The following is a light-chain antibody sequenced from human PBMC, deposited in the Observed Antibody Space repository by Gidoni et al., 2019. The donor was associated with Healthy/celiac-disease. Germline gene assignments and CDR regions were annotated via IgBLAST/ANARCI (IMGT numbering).Light chain of an antibody. CDR3: QQYGSSRT. CDR1: QSVSSSY. CDR2: GAS. J-gene: IGKJ1*01. Sequence: EIVLTPSPGSLSLSPGERATLSCGASQSVSSSYLAWYQQKPGQAPMLLIYGASSRATGIPDMFSGSGSGTDFTLTISILDPEYFAVYYCQQYGSSRTFGQGTKVEIK. V-gene: IGKV3-20*01.